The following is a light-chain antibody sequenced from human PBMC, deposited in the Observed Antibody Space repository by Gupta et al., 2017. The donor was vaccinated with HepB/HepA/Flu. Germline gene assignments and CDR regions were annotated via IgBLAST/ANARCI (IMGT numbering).Light chain of an antibody. J-gene: IGKJ1*01. V-gene: IGKV4-1*01. CDR3: QQYFGSPV. CDR1: QSVLYSSNNKNF. CDR2: WAS. Sequence: DIVMTQSPDSLALSLGETATIKCKSSQSVLYSSNNKNFLAWYQQRSGQPPKLLIYWASTRESGVPDRFNGSGSGTDFTLTIRSLQAEDVAVYYCQQYFGSPVFGQGTKVEIK.